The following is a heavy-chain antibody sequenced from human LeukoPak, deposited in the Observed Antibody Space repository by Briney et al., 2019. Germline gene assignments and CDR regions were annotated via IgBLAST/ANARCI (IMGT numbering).Heavy chain of an antibody. CDR2: ISAYKSNT. Sequence: ASVKVSCKASGYTFSNYGISWVRQAPGQGLEWMGWISAYKSNTNYAQKFQDRVTMTTDTSTTTAYMELRSLRSDDTAVYYCARNAKRGIVVDSDYFDYWGQGTLVTVSS. CDR3: ARNAKRGIVVDSDYFDY. D-gene: IGHD3-22*01. V-gene: IGHV1-18*01. J-gene: IGHJ4*02. CDR1: GYTFSNYG.